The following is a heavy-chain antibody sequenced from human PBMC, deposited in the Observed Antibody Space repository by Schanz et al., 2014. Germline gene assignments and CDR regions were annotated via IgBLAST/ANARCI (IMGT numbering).Heavy chain of an antibody. Sequence: VQLVESGGGLVQPGGSLRLSCAASAFIFRSYSMHWVRQAPGKGLEWVAFISYDGNEKHYPDSVKGRFTISRDNPKNTLYLQMNSLRAEDTAVYYCARDMTSMGESGFYYYGMDVWGQGTTATVSS. D-gene: IGHD1-26*01. CDR1: AFIFRSYS. CDR2: ISYDGNEK. J-gene: IGHJ6*02. V-gene: IGHV3-30*03. CDR3: ARDMTSMGESGFYYYGMDV.